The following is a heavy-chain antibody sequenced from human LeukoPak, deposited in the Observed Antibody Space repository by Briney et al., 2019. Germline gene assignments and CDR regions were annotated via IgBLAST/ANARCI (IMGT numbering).Heavy chain of an antibody. CDR1: GYTFTIYG. V-gene: IGHV1-18*01. Sequence: GASVKVSCKASGYTFTIYGISWVRQAPGQGLEWMGWISAYNGNTNYAQKLQDRVTMTTDTSTSTAYMELRSLRSDDTAVYYCARYSLSFSSSWHYYCDYWGQGTLVTVSS. J-gene: IGHJ4*02. CDR2: ISAYNGNT. CDR3: ARYSLSFSSSWHYYCDY. D-gene: IGHD6-13*01.